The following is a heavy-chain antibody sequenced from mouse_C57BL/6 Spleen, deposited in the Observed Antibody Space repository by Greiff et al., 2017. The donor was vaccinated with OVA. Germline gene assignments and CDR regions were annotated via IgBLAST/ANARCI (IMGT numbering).Heavy chain of an antibody. CDR2: IDPSDSYT. CDR1: GYTFTSYC. V-gene: IGHV1-69*01. J-gene: IGHJ1*01. CDR3: ASTGSNYRYFDF. D-gene: IGHD1-1*01. Sequence: VQLQQSGAELVMPGASVKLSCKASGYTFTSYCMNWVRQSPGKGLEWIGEIDPSDSYTTSNQKVKGKYTLTVDKSSSTAYMQHMSLTSEDSAVYYRASTGSNYRYFDFWGQGTTVTVSS.